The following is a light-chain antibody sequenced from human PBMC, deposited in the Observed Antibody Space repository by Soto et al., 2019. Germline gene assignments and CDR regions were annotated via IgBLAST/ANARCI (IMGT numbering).Light chain of an antibody. V-gene: IGLV2-23*01. CDR2: EGS. J-gene: IGLJ1*01. Sequence: QSALTQPASGLGSPGQSITISCTGTSSDFGSYNLVSWYQQHPGKAPKLMIYEGSKRPSGVSNRFSGSKSGNTASLTISGLQAEDEADYYCCSYAGSSTPLYVFGTGTKLTVL. CDR1: SSDFGSYNL. CDR3: CSYAGSSTPLYV.